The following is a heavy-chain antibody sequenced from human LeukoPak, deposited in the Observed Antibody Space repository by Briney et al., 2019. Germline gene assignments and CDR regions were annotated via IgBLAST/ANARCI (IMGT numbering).Heavy chain of an antibody. CDR1: GFTFSSYA. CDR3: ATTLEGYDILTGYYNVGFDY. CDR2: ISGSGGST. D-gene: IGHD3-9*01. J-gene: IGHJ4*02. V-gene: IGHV3-23*01. Sequence: GGSLRLSCAASGFTFSSYAMSWVRQAPGKGLEWVSAISGSGGSTYYADSVKGRFTISRDNSKNTLYLQMNSLRAEDTAVYYCATTLEGYDILTGYYNVGFDYWGQGTLVTASS.